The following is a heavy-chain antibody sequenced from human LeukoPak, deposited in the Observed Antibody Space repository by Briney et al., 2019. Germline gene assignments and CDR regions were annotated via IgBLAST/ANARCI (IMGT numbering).Heavy chain of an antibody. CDR3: ARSRAEKVPVWGSYRHHDAFDI. D-gene: IGHD3-16*02. J-gene: IGHJ3*02. Sequence: GESLKISCKGSGYSFPNYWIGGVRQPPGKGLEWLGIIAPGDSDTTYKPSFQGQVTISADKSISPAYLQWSSLKAPDTAMYYCARSRAEKVPVWGSYRHHDAFDIWGQGTRVTVSS. CDR2: IAPGDSDT. V-gene: IGHV5-51*01. CDR1: GYSFPNYW.